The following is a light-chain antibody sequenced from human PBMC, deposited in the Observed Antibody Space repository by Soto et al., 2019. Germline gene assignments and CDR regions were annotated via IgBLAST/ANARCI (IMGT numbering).Light chain of an antibody. V-gene: IGLV2-23*01. CDR1: SSDVGNYNL. CDR3: CSSAGTTTSVL. CDR2: EGT. Sequence: QSVLTQPASVSGSPGQSITISCTGTSSDVGNYNLVSWYQQHPGKAPKLMIYEGTKRPSGVSNRVSGSKSGNTGSLTISGRQAEDESDYDCCSSAGTTTSVLFGGGTKLTVL. J-gene: IGLJ2*01.